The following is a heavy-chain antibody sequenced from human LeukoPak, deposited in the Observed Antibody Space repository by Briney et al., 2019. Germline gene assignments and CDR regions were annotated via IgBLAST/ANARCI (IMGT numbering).Heavy chain of an antibody. V-gene: IGHV4-59*05. CDR3: ASRWENYFDY. J-gene: IGHJ4*02. CDR2: ISYSGSP. Sequence: SETLSLTCTVSGGSIRSYYWGWIRQPPGKGLEWIGGISYSGSPYYNPSLKTRVTISVDTSKNQFSLKLTSVTAADTAVYYCASRWENYFDYWGQGTLVTVSS. D-gene: IGHD1-26*01. CDR1: GGSIRSYY.